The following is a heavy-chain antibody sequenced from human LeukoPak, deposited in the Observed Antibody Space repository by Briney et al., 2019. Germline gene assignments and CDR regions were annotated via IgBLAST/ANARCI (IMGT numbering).Heavy chain of an antibody. D-gene: IGHD3-16*01. CDR1: GFTFNAFA. CDR3: PRNLGPFDV. J-gene: IGHJ3*01. CDR2: IADAGT. V-gene: IGHV3-23*01. Sequence: GGSLRLSCAASGFTFNAFAMTWVRQAPGKGLEWVSTIADAGTYYADSVKGRFIISRDNSKNMLYLQLNSLRADDTAMYYCPRNLGPFDVRGHGTMVTVSS.